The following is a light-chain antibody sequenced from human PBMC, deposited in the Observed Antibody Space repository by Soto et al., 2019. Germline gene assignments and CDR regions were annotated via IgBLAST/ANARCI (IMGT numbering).Light chain of an antibody. CDR3: QQYDNLPIT. CDR1: QSIDNY. V-gene: IGKV1-33*01. Sequence: DIQMTQSPSSLSASVGDIVTITCRASQSIDNYLSWYQQIPGKAPKLLIYAASNLQRGVPSRFSGSGSGTDFTFVISSLQPEDIATYYCQQYDNLPITFGQGTRLEIK. CDR2: AAS. J-gene: IGKJ5*01.